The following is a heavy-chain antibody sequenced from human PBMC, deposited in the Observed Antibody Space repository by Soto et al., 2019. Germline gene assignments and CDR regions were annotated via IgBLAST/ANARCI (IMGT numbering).Heavy chain of an antibody. D-gene: IGHD4-17*01. CDR3: GRGVDYRDYAIDY. Sequence: QVQLVESGGGVVQPGRSLRLSCAASGFTFSNNDMHWVRQAPGKGLEWVAVIWYDGSNEYFADSVKGRFTISRDNSKNTLFLQMDSLRAEDSAVYYCGRGVDYRDYAIDYWGQGTLVTVSS. V-gene: IGHV3-33*01. CDR2: IWYDGSNE. J-gene: IGHJ4*02. CDR1: GFTFSNND.